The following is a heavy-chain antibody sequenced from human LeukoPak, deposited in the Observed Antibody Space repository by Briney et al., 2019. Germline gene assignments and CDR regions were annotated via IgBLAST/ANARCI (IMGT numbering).Heavy chain of an antibody. J-gene: IGHJ3*02. D-gene: IGHD1-26*01. V-gene: IGHV1-69*06. CDR1: GGTFNSYA. Sequence: ASVKVSCKASGGTFNSYAISWVRQAPGQGLEWMGGIIPMSDTANYPQKFRGRLTITADIPTSTVYMELSSLRSEDTAVYYCAREDDTGRYMGDDAFDIWGQGTMVTVSS. CDR3: AREDDTGRYMGDDAFDI. CDR2: IIPMSDTA.